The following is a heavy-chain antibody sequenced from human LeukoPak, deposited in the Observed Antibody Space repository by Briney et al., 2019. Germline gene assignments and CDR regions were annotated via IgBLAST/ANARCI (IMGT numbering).Heavy chain of an antibody. CDR1: GGSISSGSYY. D-gene: IGHD6-19*01. CDR2: IYTSGST. V-gene: IGHV4-61*02. Sequence: SQTLSLTCTVSGGSISSGSYYWSWIRQPAGKGLGWIGRIYTSGSTNYNPSLKSRVTISVDTSKNQFSLKLSSVTAADTAVYYCAREIQAVATYYYYMDVWGKGTTVTIPS. J-gene: IGHJ6*03. CDR3: AREIQAVATYYYYMDV.